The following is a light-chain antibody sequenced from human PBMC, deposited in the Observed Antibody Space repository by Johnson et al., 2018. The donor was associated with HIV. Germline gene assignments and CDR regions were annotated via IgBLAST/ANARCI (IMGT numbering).Light chain of an antibody. CDR2: ENN. V-gene: IGLV1-51*02. J-gene: IGLJ1*01. CDR1: NSNIGNNY. Sequence: QLVLTQPPSVSAAPGQKVTISCSGSNSNIGNNYVSWYQQLPGTAPKLLIYENNKRPSGIPDRFSGSKSGTSATLAITGLQTGDEADYYCGTWDTSLTTGGVFGTGTKVTVL. CDR3: GTWDTSLTTGGV.